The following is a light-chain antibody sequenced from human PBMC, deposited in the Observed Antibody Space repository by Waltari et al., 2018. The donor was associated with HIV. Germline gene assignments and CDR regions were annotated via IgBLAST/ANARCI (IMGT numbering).Light chain of an antibody. CDR2: DVN. J-gene: IGLJ1*01. V-gene: IGLV2-11*01. Sequence: QSALTQPRSVSGSPGQSVTISCTGTSSDVGAYNYVSWYPQHPGKAPKLMIYDVNKRPAGVPDRFSGSKSGNTASLNISGLQAEDESDYYCCSYAGIWGVFGTGTKVTVL. CDR3: CSYAGIWGV. CDR1: SSDVGAYNY.